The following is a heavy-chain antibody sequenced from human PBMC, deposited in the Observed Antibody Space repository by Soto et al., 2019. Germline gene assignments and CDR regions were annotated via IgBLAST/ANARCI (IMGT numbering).Heavy chain of an antibody. D-gene: IGHD1-1*01. J-gene: IGHJ5*02. CDR2: INSDGSST. CDR3: ARSKGTYNQANWFVP. V-gene: IGHV3-74*01. CDR1: GFTSSSDW. Sequence: GGSLRLSCAASGFTSSSDWMHWVRQAPGKGRVWVSRINSDGSSTYYADSVKGRFTISRDNAKNTLYLQMNSLRAEDTAMYYCARSKGTYNQANWFVPWAQRTRVRVS.